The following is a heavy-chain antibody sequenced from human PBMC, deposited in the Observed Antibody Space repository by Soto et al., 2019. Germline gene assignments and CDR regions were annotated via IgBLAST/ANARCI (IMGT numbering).Heavy chain of an antibody. D-gene: IGHD5-12*01. CDR1: GASISSYNY. CDR2: IIYSGNS. J-gene: IGHJ4*02. V-gene: IGHV4-39*01. CDR3: VRHAQWIIRAY. Sequence: SETLSLTCNVSGASISSYNYWGWFRQPPGKGLEWIGSIIYSGNSMYNPSLQSRLTPFVDTSKNQFSLKLSSVTAADTAVYYCVRHAQWIIRAYWGQGSLVTVSS.